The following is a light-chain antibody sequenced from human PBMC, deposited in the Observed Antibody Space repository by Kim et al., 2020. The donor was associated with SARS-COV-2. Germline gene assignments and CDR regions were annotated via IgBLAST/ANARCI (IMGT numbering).Light chain of an antibody. V-gene: IGKV3-15*01. CDR1: QSVRSN. Sequence: EIVMTQSPASLSVSPGERVTLSCWASQSVRSNVAWYQQKPGQAPRLLIYGASTRATGIPARFTGSGSGTDFTLTISSLQTEDSAVFYCQQYDNWLTFGGGTKVEI. CDR2: GAS. J-gene: IGKJ4*01. CDR3: QQYDNWLT.